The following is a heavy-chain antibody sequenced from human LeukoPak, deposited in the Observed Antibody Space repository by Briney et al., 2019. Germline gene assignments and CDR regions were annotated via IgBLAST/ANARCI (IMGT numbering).Heavy chain of an antibody. J-gene: IGHJ6*03. CDR1: GGSISSYY. CDR2: IYYSGST. D-gene: IGHD3-10*02. Sequence: PSETLSLTCTVSGGSISSYYWSWIRQPPGKGLEWIGYIYYSGSTNYNPSLKSRVTISVDTSKNQFSLKLSSVTAADTAVYYCARDVFGSELGYNYYYYMDVWGKGTTVTVSS. CDR3: ARDVFGSELGYNYYYYMDV. V-gene: IGHV4-59*01.